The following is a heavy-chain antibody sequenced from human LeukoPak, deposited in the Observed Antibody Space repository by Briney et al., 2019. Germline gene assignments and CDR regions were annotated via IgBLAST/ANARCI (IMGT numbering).Heavy chain of an antibody. Sequence: EAGGSLRLSCVVSGFTFDDYAMHWVRHVPGKGLEWVSGISWNSVNIGYADSVKGRFTISRDNAKNSLYLHMNSLRAEDTAFYYCAKDGPLGGYDFDYWGQGILVTVSS. CDR3: AKDGPLGGYDFDY. D-gene: IGHD5-12*01. V-gene: IGHV3-9*01. J-gene: IGHJ4*02. CDR2: ISWNSVNI. CDR1: GFTFDDYA.